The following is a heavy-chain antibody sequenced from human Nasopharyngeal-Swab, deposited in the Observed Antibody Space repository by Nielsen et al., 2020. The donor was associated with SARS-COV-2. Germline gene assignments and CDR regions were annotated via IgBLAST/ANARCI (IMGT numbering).Heavy chain of an antibody. J-gene: IGHJ4*02. Sequence: GESLKIPCAASGFTFRFYTMHWVRQAPGKGLEWVSSVSTGGDYIHYADLVQGRFAIPRHNAKDSLYLQMNSLSAEDTAIYYCARDRSGFGFDFWGQGALVTVSP. V-gene: IGHV3-21*01. CDR3: ARDRSGFGFDF. CDR2: VSTGGDYI. CDR1: GFTFRFYT. D-gene: IGHD3-3*01.